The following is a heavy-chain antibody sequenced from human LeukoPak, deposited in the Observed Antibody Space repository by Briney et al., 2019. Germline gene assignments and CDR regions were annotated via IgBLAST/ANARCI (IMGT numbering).Heavy chain of an antibody. CDR1: GGSSSGYY. Sequence: SETLSLTCAVYGGSSSGYYWSWIRQPPGKGLEWIGEINHSGSTNYNPSLKSRVTISVDTSKNQFSLKLSSVTAADTAVYYCAREESTIFGVVEGDYWGQGTLVTVSS. J-gene: IGHJ4*02. D-gene: IGHD3-3*01. CDR2: INHSGST. V-gene: IGHV4-34*01. CDR3: AREESTIFGVVEGDY.